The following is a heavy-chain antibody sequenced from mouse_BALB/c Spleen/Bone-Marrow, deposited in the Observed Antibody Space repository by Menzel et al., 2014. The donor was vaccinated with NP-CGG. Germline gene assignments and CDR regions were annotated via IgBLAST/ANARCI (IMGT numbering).Heavy chain of an antibody. CDR3: ARMHYYGYVAY. CDR1: GFDFSRYW. CDR2: INPDSSTI. J-gene: IGHJ3*01. Sequence: EVQGVESGGGLVQPGGSLKLSYAASGFDFSRYWMSWVRQAPGKGLEWIGEINPDSSTINYTPSLKDKFIISRDNAKNTLYLQMSKVRSEDTALYYCARMHYYGYVAYWGQGTLVTVSA. D-gene: IGHD1-2*01. V-gene: IGHV4-1*02.